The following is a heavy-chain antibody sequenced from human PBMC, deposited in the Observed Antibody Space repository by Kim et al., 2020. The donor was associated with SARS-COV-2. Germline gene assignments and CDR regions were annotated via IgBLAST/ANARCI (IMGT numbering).Heavy chain of an antibody. CDR2: INHSGST. CDR1: GGSFSGYY. CDR3: ASLGQHGMDV. J-gene: IGHJ6*02. D-gene: IGHD7-27*01. V-gene: IGHV4-34*01. Sequence: SETLSLTCAVYGGSFSGYYWSWIRQPPGKGLEWIGEINHSGSTNYNPSLKSRVTISVDTSKNQFSLKLSSVTAADTAVYNCASLGQHGMDVWGQGTTVTV.